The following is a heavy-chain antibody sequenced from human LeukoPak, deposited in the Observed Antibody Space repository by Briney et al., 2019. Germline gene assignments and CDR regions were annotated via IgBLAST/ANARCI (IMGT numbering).Heavy chain of an antibody. Sequence: SETLSLTCAVYGGSFSGYYWSWIRQPPGKGLEWIGEINHSGSTNYNPSLKGRVTISVDTSKNQFSLKLSSVTAADTAVYYCARGQPDCSGGSCSNWFDPWGQGTLVTVSS. CDR3: ARGQPDCSGGSCSNWFDP. J-gene: IGHJ5*02. CDR1: GGSFSGYY. V-gene: IGHV4-34*01. D-gene: IGHD2-15*01. CDR2: INHSGST.